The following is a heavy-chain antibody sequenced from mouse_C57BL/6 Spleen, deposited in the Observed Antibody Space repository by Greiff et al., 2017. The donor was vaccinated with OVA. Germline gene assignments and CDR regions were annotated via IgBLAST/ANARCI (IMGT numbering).Heavy chain of an antibody. J-gene: IGHJ4*01. CDR2: IHPNSGST. Sequence: QVQLKQPGAELVKPGASVKLSCKASGYTFTSYWMHWVKQRPGQGLEWIGMIHPNSGSTNYNEKFKSKATLTVDKSSSTAYMQLSSLTSEDSAVYYCARELIYYAMDYWGQGTSVTVSS. D-gene: IGHD1-3*01. V-gene: IGHV1-64*01. CDR1: GYTFTSYW. CDR3: ARELIYYAMDY.